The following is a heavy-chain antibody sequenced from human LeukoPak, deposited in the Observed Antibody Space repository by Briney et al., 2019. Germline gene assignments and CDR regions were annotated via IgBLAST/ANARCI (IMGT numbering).Heavy chain of an antibody. D-gene: IGHD5/OR15-5a*01. CDR1: GYTFPSYY. V-gene: IGHV1-46*03. Sequence: ASVKVSCKTSGYTFPSYYIHWVRQAPGQGLEWMARINPSAGNTNYAPKFQGRVTLTRDTSTATVYMELSSLNSKDTAVYYCARDPGWDFTSSVAYWGQGTLVTVSS. CDR2: INPSAGNT. CDR3: ARDPGWDFTSSVAY. J-gene: IGHJ4*02.